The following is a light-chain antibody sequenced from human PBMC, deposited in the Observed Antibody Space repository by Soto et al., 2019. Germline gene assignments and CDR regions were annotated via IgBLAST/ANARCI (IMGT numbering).Light chain of an antibody. CDR1: SSDVGGYDY. J-gene: IGLJ1*01. V-gene: IGLV2-14*01. CDR3: SSYTSSSTL. CDR2: EVS. Sequence: QSALTQPASVSGSPGQSITISCTGTSSDVGGYDYVSWYQRHPGKAPELMIYEVSDRPSGISSRFSGSKSGNTASLTISGLQTEDEADYYCSSYTSSSTLFGTGTKLTVL.